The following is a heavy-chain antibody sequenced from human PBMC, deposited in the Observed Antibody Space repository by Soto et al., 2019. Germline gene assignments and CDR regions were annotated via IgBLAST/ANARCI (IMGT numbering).Heavy chain of an antibody. D-gene: IGHD1-1*01. CDR1: GLTFSTDE. CDR2: ISYTSTTI. J-gene: IGHJ4*02. V-gene: IGHV3-48*03. CDR3: VREGGSLAFDS. Sequence: EVQLVASGGDLVPPGGSLRLSCAVSGLTFSTDEMNWVRQAPGKGLEWLAYISYTSTTIKYADSVKGRFAVSRDNAKKSLYLQMNTLRVDDTAIYYCVREGGSLAFDSWGQGTLVTVSS.